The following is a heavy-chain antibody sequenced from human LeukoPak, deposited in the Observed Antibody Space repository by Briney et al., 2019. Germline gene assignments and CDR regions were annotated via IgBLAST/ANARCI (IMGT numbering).Heavy chain of an antibody. CDR2: ISGSGGST. CDR3: AKVSHDYSNPAQRKYYYYYMDV. J-gene: IGHJ6*03. D-gene: IGHD4-11*01. Sequence: GGSLRLSCAASGFTFSSYAMSWVRQAPGKGLEWVSAISGSGGSTYYADSVKGRFTISRDNSKNTLYLQMNSLRAEDTAVYYCAKVSHDYSNPAQRKYYYYYMDVWGKGTTVTVSS. V-gene: IGHV3-23*01. CDR1: GFTFSSYA.